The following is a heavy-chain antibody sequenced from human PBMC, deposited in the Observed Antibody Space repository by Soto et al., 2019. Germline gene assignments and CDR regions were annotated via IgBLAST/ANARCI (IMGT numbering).Heavy chain of an antibody. CDR2: ISYGGST. CDR1: GGSINSGGYC. D-gene: IGHD2-15*01. J-gene: IGHJ4*02. Sequence: QVQLQESGPGLVKPSQTLSLTCTVSGGSINSGGYCWSWIRQHPGKGLDWIGCISYGGSTSYNPSRKSRVTISVDTSQNQFTLKLTSVTAADTAVYYCSRAILVWGQGALITVSS. V-gene: IGHV4-31*03. CDR3: SRAILV.